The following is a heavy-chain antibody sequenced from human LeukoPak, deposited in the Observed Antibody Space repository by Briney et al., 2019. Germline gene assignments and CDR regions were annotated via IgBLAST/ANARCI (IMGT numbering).Heavy chain of an antibody. V-gene: IGHV4-59*01. CDR1: GGSISTYY. D-gene: IGHD2-21*01. CDR3: ARVVARASWLDP. CDR2: IHYSGSA. Sequence: PSETLSLTCTVSGGSISTYYWSWIRQPPGKGLEWIGYIHYSGSANYNPSLKSRVTISVDTSKNQFSLKLSSVTAADTAVYHCARVVARASWLDPWGQGALVTVSS. J-gene: IGHJ5*02.